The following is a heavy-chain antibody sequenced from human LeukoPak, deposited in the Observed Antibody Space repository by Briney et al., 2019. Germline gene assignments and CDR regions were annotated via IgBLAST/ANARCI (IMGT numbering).Heavy chain of an antibody. CDR3: ASTMIVVVITSGSFDY. V-gene: IGHV1-69*05. J-gene: IGHJ4*02. CDR1: GGTFSSYA. CDR2: IIPIFGTA. D-gene: IGHD3-22*01. Sequence: ASVKVSCKASGGTFSSYAISWVRQAPGQGHEWMGGIIPIFGTANYAQKFQGRVTITTDESTSTAYMELSSLRSEDTAVYYCASTMIVVVITSGSFDYWGQGTLVTVSS.